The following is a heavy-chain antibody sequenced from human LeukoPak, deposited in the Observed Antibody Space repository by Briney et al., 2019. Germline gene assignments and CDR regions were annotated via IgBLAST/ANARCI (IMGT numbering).Heavy chain of an antibody. CDR1: GYTFTSYY. CDR2: INPSGGST. Sequence: GSVKVSCKASGYTFTSYYMHWGRQAPGQGLEWMGIINPSGGSTSYAQKFQGRVTMTRDTSTSTVYMELSSLRSEDTAVYYCAREAPDCTNGVCSDYWGQGTLVTVSS. V-gene: IGHV1-46*01. J-gene: IGHJ4*02. D-gene: IGHD2-8*01. CDR3: AREAPDCTNGVCSDY.